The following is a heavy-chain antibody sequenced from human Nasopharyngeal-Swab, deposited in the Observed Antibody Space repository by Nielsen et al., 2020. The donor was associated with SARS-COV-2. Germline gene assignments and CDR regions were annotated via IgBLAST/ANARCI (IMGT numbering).Heavy chain of an antibody. Sequence: AVNVPRLGSRYSSTAPTPLPPRHPPAYRPEFTGWKNAGTGNREYSQKFQGRVTFSTDTSASTTYMELRSLSSEDTAEYYCARSGIVGAPGFDQWGQGTLVTV. CDR1: RYSSTAPT. V-gene: IGHV1-3*01. CDR2: KNAGTGNR. D-gene: IGHD1-26*01. CDR3: ARSGIVGAPGFDQ. J-gene: IGHJ4*02.